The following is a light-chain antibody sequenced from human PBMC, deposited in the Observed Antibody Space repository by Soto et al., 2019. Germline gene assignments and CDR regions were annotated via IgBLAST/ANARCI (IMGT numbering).Light chain of an antibody. Sequence: EILLTQSPDTLSLSPGEGATLSCRASQTASSSYLAWYQQKPGQAPKLLIYGTSTRATGIPDRFSGSGSGTDFTLTISGLEPEDFAVYYCQHYTDSLWTFGQGTKVDIK. V-gene: IGKV3-20*01. J-gene: IGKJ1*01. CDR1: QTASSSY. CDR3: QHYTDSLWT. CDR2: GTS.